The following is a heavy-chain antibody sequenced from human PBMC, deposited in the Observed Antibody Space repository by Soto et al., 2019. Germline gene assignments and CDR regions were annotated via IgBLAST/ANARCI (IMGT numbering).Heavy chain of an antibody. CDR1: GYTFTGYY. J-gene: IGHJ3*02. Sequence: ASEKVSCKASGYTFTGYYMHWVRQAPGQGLEWMGWINPNSGGTNYAQKFQGWVTMTRDTSISTAYMELSRLRSDDTAVYYCARAKGDYAFDIWGQGTMVTVSS. CDR3: ARAKGDYAFDI. V-gene: IGHV1-2*04. D-gene: IGHD4-17*01. CDR2: INPNSGGT.